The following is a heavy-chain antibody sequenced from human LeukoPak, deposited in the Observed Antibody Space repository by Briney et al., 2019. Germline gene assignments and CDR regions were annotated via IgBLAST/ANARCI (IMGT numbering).Heavy chain of an antibody. CDR1: GYTFTGYY. V-gene: IGHV1-2*02. J-gene: IGHJ4*02. D-gene: IGHD2-2*01. CDR2: INPKSGGT. CDR3: ARDEGYCSSASCSAELDY. Sequence: ASVKVSCKASGYTFTGYYMHWVRQAPGQGLEWMGWINPKSGGTIYAQNFQGRVTMTRDTSISTAYMELSRLRSDDTAVYYCARDEGYCSSASCSAELDYWGQGTLVTVSS.